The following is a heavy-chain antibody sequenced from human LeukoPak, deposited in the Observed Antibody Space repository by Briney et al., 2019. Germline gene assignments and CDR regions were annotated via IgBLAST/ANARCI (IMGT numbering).Heavy chain of an antibody. Sequence: QPEGSLRLSCAASGFTFSSFAMSWVRQAPGKGLEWVSGFSETNSGIYYADSVKGRFTISRDNSRNTLYLQMNSLGVEDTAVYFCAKVVQTGNSMFDYWGQGTLVTVSS. J-gene: IGHJ4*02. CDR1: GFTFSSFA. V-gene: IGHV3-23*01. D-gene: IGHD2/OR15-2a*01. CDR2: FSETNSGI. CDR3: AKVVQTGNSMFDY.